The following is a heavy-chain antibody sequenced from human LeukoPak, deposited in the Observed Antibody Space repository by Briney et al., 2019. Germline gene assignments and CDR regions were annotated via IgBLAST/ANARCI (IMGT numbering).Heavy chain of an antibody. D-gene: IGHD5-18*01. J-gene: IGHJ4*02. V-gene: IGHV1-3*01. Sequence: GASVKVSCKASGFTFTTYAIHWVRQAPGQRLEWMGWINAGNGNTKYSQRIQGRVTISRDTSATTAYMELSSLRSEDTAVYYCTRGGEYGYDYADFDFWGQGTLVTVSS. CDR1: GFTFTTYA. CDR2: INAGNGNT. CDR3: TRGGEYGYDYADFDF.